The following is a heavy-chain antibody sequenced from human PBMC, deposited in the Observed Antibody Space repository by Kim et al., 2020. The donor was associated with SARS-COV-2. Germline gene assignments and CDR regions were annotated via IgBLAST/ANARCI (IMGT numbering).Heavy chain of an antibody. CDR3: AGDDCSGGSCPFDY. V-gene: IGHV3-53*01. D-gene: IGHD2-15*01. Sequence: YEDAVKGGVTVTRGMTKNAVYLQMNNLRAEDTAVYYCAGDDCSGGSCPFDYWGQGTLVTVSS. J-gene: IGHJ4*02.